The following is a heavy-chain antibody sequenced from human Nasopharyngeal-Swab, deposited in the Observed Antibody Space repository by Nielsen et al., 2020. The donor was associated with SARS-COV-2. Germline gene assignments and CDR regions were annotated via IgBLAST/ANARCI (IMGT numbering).Heavy chain of an antibody. Sequence: WIRQPPGEGLEWVAVISYDGSNKYYADSVKGRFTISTDNSKNTLYLQMNSLRAEDTAVYYCARDPSYDSSGFRVWGQGTMVTVSS. CDR2: ISYDGSNK. CDR3: ARDPSYDSSGFRV. V-gene: IGHV3-30-3*01. D-gene: IGHD3-22*01. J-gene: IGHJ3*01.